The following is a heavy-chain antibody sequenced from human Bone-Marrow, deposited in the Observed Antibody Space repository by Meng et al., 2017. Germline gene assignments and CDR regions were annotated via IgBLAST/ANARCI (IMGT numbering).Heavy chain of an antibody. D-gene: IGHD2-2*01. V-gene: IGHV3-30*04. Sequence: GGSLRPSCAASGFTFSSYAMHWVRQAPGKGLEWVAVISYDGSNKYYADSVKGRFTISRDNSKNTLYLQMNSLRAEDTAVYYCARDFPGYCSSTSCYALHDAYDIWGQGTMVTVSS. CDR3: ARDFPGYCSSTSCYALHDAYDI. CDR2: ISYDGSNK. J-gene: IGHJ3*02. CDR1: GFTFSSYA.